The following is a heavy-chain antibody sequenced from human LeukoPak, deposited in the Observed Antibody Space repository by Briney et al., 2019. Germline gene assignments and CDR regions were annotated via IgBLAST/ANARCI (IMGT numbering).Heavy chain of an antibody. J-gene: IGHJ6*02. CDR2: ISWNSGSI. CDR3: AKSSSDIVGATPYGMDV. V-gene: IGHV3-9*01. D-gene: IGHD1-26*01. Sequence: GGSLRLSCAASGFTFDDYAMHWVRHAPGKGLEWVSGISWNSGSIGYADSVKGRFTISRDNAKNSLYRQMNSLRAEDTALYYCAKSSSDIVGATPYGMDVWGQGTTVTVSS. CDR1: GFTFDDYA.